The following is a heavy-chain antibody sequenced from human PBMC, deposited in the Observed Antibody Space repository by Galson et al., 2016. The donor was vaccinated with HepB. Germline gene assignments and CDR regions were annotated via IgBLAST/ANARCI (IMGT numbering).Heavy chain of an antibody. D-gene: IGHD2-15*01. V-gene: IGHV3-23*01. CDR2: ISGSGTNT. CDR1: GFTFSSYA. CDR3: AKDLTATLPWFDP. J-gene: IGHJ5*02. Sequence: SLRLSCAASGFTFSSYAMSWVRQAPGKGLEWVSLISGSGTNTYYADSVKGRFTISRDTSKNTLYLQMNSLRAEDTAVYYCAKDLTATLPWFDPWGQGTLVTVSS.